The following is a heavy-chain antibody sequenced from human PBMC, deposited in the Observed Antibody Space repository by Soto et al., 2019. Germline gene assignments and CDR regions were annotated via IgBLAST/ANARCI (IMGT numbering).Heavy chain of an antibody. V-gene: IGHV1-69*13. CDR3: ARDSSSSWYFDY. Sequence: ASVKVSCKASGGTFSNYAISWVRQAPGQGLEWMGGIIPIFGTANYAQKFQGRVTITADESTSTAYMELSSLRSEDTAVYYCARDSSSSWYFDYWGQGTLVTVSS. J-gene: IGHJ4*02. CDR2: IIPIFGTA. D-gene: IGHD6-13*01. CDR1: GGTFSNYA.